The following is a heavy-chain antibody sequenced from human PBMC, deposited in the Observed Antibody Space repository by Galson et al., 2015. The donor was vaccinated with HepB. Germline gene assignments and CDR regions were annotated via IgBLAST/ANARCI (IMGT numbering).Heavy chain of an antibody. J-gene: IGHJ6*03. Sequence: SLRLSCAASGFTVSDSYMSWVRQAPGKGLEWVSVIYSGGTTYYADSVKGRFTISRDNSKNTLYLQMYSLRVEDTAVYYCARGLYMSSWDDYYYYYYMDVWGTGTTVTVSS. CDR1: GFTVSDSY. CDR3: ARGLYMSSWDDYYYYYYMDV. CDR2: IYSGGTT. D-gene: IGHD6-13*01. V-gene: IGHV3-53*01.